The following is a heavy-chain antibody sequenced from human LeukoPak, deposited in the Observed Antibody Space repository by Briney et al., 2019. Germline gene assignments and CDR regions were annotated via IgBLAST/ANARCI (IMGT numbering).Heavy chain of an antibody. CDR2: MNPNTGDT. D-gene: IGHD6-13*01. CDR1: GYTFVSYD. Sequence: ASVKVSCKASGYTFVSYDINWVRQAPGQGLEWMGRMNPNTGDTAYAVKFQGRVTMTRNTSIRTAYMELSGLRSEDTAVYYCASGTEGLRGSSTSFDPWGQGTLVTVSS. CDR3: ASGTEGLRGSSTSFDP. V-gene: IGHV1-8*01. J-gene: IGHJ5*02.